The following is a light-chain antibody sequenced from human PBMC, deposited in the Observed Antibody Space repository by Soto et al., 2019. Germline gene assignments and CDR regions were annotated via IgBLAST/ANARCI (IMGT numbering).Light chain of an antibody. J-gene: IGLJ1*01. CDR2: EVS. Sequence: LTQPPSASGSPGESVTISCTGTSGDVGRFNYVSWYQQHPGKAPKLMIHEVSKRPSGVPDRFSGSKSGNTASLTVSGLQPEDEAEYYCSSYAGSNKMVFGTGTKVTVL. V-gene: IGLV2-8*01. CDR3: SSYAGSNKMV. CDR1: SGDVGRFNY.